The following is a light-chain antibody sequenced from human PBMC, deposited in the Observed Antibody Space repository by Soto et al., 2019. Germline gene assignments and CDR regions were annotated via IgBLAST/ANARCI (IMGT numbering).Light chain of an antibody. V-gene: IGKV1-6*01. J-gene: IGKJ1*01. CDR3: LSDYYYPHT. CDR1: QGMRND. Sequence: AIQMTQSPSSLSASVGDRVTITCRASQGMRNDLGWYQQKPGKAPKLLIYAASTLHSGGTTRFSGSGTDPDFTLTISSLQPKDLANYYSLSDYYYPHTFGQGTQVEIK. CDR2: AAS.